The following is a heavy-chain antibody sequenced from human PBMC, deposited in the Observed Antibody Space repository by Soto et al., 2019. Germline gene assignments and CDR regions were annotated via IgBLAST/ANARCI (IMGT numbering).Heavy chain of an antibody. Sequence: GGSLRLYCAGSQFTFSNYWMNWARQAPVKVLEWVANINQDGSEKYYVDSVKGRFTISRDIAKNSLFLQMNSLRADDAAVYYCERASPGMDVWGQGTTVTVSS. CDR2: INQDGSEK. V-gene: IGHV3-7*01. CDR1: QFTFSNYW. J-gene: IGHJ6*02. CDR3: ERASPGMDV.